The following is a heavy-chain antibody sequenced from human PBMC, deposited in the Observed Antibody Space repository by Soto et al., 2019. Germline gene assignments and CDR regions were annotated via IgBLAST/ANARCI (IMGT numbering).Heavy chain of an antibody. CDR1: GYTFTSYR. Sequence: ASVKVSCKASGYTFTSYRISWVRQAPGQGLEWMGWISAYNGNTNYAQKLQGRVTMTTDNSKNTLYLQMSSLRAEDSAVYYCARGSKDSYPGSRIFDFWGRGTLVTVSS. V-gene: IGHV1-18*01. CDR3: ARGSKDSYPGSRIFDF. CDR2: ISAYNGNT. D-gene: IGHD2-15*01. J-gene: IGHJ4*02.